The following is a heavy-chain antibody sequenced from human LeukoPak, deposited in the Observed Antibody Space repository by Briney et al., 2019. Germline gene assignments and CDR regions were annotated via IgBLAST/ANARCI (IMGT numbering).Heavy chain of an antibody. CDR1: GGSISSGSYC. CDR2: IYTSGST. V-gene: IGHV4-61*02. Sequence: SQTLSLTCTVSGGSISSGSYCWSWIRQPAGKGLEWIGRIYTSGSTNYNPSLKSRVTISVDTSKNQFSLKLSSVTAADTAVYYCARSGPGDYWGQGTLVTVSS. D-gene: IGHD7-27*01. J-gene: IGHJ4*02. CDR3: ARSGPGDY.